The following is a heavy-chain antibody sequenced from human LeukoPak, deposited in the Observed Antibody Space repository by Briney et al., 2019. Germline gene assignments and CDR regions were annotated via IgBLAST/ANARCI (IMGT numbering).Heavy chain of an antibody. J-gene: IGHJ4*02. Sequence: GESLKISCEGSGYSFTTYWIGWVRQMPGKGLEWMGIICPGDSDTRYSPSFQGQVTISADKSISTAYLQWSSLKASDTAMYYCARRVVDATFDYWGQGTLVTVSS. D-gene: IGHD2-15*01. CDR1: GYSFTTYW. CDR3: ARRVVDATFDY. V-gene: IGHV5-51*01. CDR2: ICPGDSDT.